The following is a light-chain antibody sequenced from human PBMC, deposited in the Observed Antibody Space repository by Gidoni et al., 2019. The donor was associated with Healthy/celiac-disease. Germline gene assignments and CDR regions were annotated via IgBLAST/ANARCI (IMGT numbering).Light chain of an antibody. CDR3: PQSYSTPRYT. CDR2: AAS. Sequence: DIQMTQAPSSLSASVGDRVTITCRASQSISSYLNRYQQKPGKAPKLLIYAASSLQSGVPSRFSGSGSGTAFTLTISSLQPEDFASYYCPQSYSTPRYTFGQGTKLEIK. CDR1: QSISSY. V-gene: IGKV1-39*01. J-gene: IGKJ2*01.